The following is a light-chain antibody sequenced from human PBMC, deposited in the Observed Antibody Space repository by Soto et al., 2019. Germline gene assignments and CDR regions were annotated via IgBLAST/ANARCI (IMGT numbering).Light chain of an antibody. V-gene: IGKV3-20*01. J-gene: IGKJ2*01. CDR1: QSVSSNY. CDR2: GAS. Sequence: EIVLTQSPGTLSLSPGERATLFCRASQSVSSNYLAWYQQKPGQAPRVLIYGASSRATGIPDRFSGSGSGTDFTITISRLEPEDFAVYYCQQYHSSPYTFGQGTKLEIK. CDR3: QQYHSSPYT.